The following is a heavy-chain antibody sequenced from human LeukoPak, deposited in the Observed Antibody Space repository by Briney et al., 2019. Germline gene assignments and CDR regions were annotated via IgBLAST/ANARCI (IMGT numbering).Heavy chain of an antibody. V-gene: IGHV1-18*04. J-gene: IGHJ4*02. CDR1: GYTFTGYY. CDR3: ARGGSGSYPFDY. Sequence: ASVKVSCKASGYTFTGYYMHWVRQAPGQGLEWMGWINPNSGNTNYAQKLQGRVTMTTDTSTSTAYMELRSLRSDDTAVYYCARGGSGSYPFDYWGQGTLVTVSS. CDR2: INPNSGNT. D-gene: IGHD1-26*01.